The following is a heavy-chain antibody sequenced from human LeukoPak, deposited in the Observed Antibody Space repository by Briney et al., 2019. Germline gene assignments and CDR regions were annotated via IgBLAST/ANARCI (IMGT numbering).Heavy chain of an antibody. CDR2: INHSGST. CDR1: GGSFSGYY. CDR3: ARADTGIAVAGTYYYGMDV. Sequence: SETLSLTCAVYGGSFSGYYWSWIRQPPGKGLEWIGEINHSGSTNYNPSLKSRVTISVDTSKNQFSLKLSSLTAADTAVYYCARADTGIAVAGTYYYGMDVWGQGTTVTVSS. D-gene: IGHD6-19*01. V-gene: IGHV4-34*01. J-gene: IGHJ6*02.